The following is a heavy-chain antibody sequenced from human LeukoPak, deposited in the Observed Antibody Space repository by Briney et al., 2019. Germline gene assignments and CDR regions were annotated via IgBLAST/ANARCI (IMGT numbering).Heavy chain of an antibody. CDR1: GYTFTSYY. CDR2: INPSGGST. D-gene: IGHD2-2*01. Sequence: ASVKVSCKASGYTFTSYYMHWVRQAPGQGLEWMGIINPSGGSTSYAQKFQGRVTMTRDTSTSTVYMELSSLRSGDTAVYYCARDREHCSSTSCYRAFDYWGQGTLVTVSS. CDR3: ARDREHCSSTSCYRAFDY. J-gene: IGHJ4*02. V-gene: IGHV1-46*01.